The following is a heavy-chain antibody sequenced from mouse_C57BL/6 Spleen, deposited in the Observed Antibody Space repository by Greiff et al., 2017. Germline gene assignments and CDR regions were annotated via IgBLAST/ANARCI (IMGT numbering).Heavy chain of an antibody. J-gene: IGHJ4*01. CDR2: INPNNGGT. V-gene: IGHV1-26*01. CDR3: ARNGDVYCGDY. D-gene: IGHD2-3*01. CDR1: GYTFTDYY. Sequence: EVQLQQSGPELVKPGASVKISCKASGYTFTDYYMNWVKQSHGKSLEWIGDINPNNGGTSYNQKFKGKATLTVDKSSSTAYMELRSLTSEDSAVYYCARNGDVYCGDYWGQGTSVTVSS.